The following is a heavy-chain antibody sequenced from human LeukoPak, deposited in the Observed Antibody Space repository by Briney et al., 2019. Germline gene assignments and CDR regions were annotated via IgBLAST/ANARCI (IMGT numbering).Heavy chain of an antibody. CDR3: ARAEDVDTATRGYYYYYGMDV. V-gene: IGHV7-4-1*02. CDR2: INTNTGNP. D-gene: IGHD5-18*01. Sequence: ASVKVSCKASEYTFTSYAMNWVRQAPGQGLEWMGWINTNTGNPTYAQGFTGRFVFSLDTSVSTAYLQISSLKAEDTAVYYCARAEDVDTATRGYYYYYGMDVWGQGTTVTVSS. J-gene: IGHJ6*02. CDR1: EYTFTSYA.